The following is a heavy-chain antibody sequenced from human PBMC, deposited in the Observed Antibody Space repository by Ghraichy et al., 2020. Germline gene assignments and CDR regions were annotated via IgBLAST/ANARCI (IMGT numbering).Heavy chain of an antibody. V-gene: IGHV1-69*13. CDR3: ARVFGVGGDNAGNYYYY. Sequence: SVKVSCKASGGTFNTHTIDWVRQAPGQGLEWMGGIIPMFGTANYAQKFQGRVSISADESTSTAYMELSSLRSEDTAVYYCARVFGVGGDNAGNYYYYWGQGSLVTVSS. D-gene: IGHD2-15*01. J-gene: IGHJ4*02. CDR1: GGTFNTHT. CDR2: IIPMFGTA.